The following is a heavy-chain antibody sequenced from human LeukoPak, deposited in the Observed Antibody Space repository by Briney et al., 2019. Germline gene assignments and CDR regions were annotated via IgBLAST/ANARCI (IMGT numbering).Heavy chain of an antibody. D-gene: IGHD4-17*01. CDR3: ARPSINDYGDFGY. V-gene: IGHV3-21*01. CDR2: ISGTSNSYK. Sequence: GSLTLSFAASGFPLRSYSFNSARQAPGRGVEWISSISGTSNSYKYYPDSVKGRLTISRDDAKNSLYLQMNSLSAEDTAVYYCARPSINDYGDFGYWGQGTLVTVSS. CDR1: GFPLRSYS. J-gene: IGHJ4*02.